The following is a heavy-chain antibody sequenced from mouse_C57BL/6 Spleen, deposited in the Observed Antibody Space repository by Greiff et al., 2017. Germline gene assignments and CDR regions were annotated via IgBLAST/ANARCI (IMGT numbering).Heavy chain of an antibody. CDR2: INPNNGGT. J-gene: IGHJ2*01. CDR3: SRDYGSSYGFDY. CDR1: GYTFTDYY. D-gene: IGHD1-1*01. Sequence: EVQLQQSGPELVKPGASVKISCKASGYTFTDYYMNWVKQSHGKSLEWIGDINPNNGGTSYNQKFKGKATLTVDKSSSTAYMELRSLTSEDSAVDYCSRDYGSSYGFDYWGQGTTLTVSS. V-gene: IGHV1-26*01.